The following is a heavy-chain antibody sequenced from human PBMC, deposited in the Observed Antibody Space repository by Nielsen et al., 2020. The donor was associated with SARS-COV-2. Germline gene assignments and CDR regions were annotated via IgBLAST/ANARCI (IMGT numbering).Heavy chain of an antibody. V-gene: IGHV4-38-2*02. CDR3: ARGHDNDILTGYYFGRPQTTSFDY. CDR2: INHSGST. D-gene: IGHD3-9*01. CDR1: GYSISSGYY. J-gene: IGHJ4*02. Sequence: SETLSLTCTVSGYSISSGYYWGWIRQPPGKGLEWIGEINHSGSTNYNPSLKSRVTISVDTSKNQFSLKLSSVTAADTAVYYCARGHDNDILTGYYFGRPQTTSFDYWGQGTLVTVSS.